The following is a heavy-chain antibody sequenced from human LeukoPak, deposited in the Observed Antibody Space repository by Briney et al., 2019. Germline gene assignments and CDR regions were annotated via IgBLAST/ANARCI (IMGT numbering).Heavy chain of an antibody. Sequence: SETLSLTCAVYGGSFSGYYWSWIRQPPGKGLEWIGEINHSGSTNYNPSLKSRVTISVDTSKNQFSLKLSSVTAADTAVYYCARGPAYYDFWSGYSGRYMDVWGKGTTVTVSS. V-gene: IGHV4-34*01. CDR1: GGSFSGYY. D-gene: IGHD3-3*01. CDR3: ARGPAYYDFWSGYSGRYMDV. CDR2: INHSGST. J-gene: IGHJ6*03.